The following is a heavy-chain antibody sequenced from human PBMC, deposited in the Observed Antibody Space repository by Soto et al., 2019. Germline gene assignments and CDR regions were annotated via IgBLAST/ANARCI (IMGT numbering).Heavy chain of an antibody. D-gene: IGHD6-19*01. CDR2: IYPGDSDT. J-gene: IGHJ6*02. V-gene: IGHV5-51*01. CDR3: ARGDPFSSCWFPHYYYYGIDV. CDR1: GYSFTSYW. Sequence: HGESLKISCKGSGYSFTSYWIGWVRQMPGKGLEWMGIIYPGDSDTRYSPSFQGQVTISADKSISTAYLQWSSLKASDTAMYYCARGDPFSSCWFPHYYYYGIDVWGQGTTVTVSS.